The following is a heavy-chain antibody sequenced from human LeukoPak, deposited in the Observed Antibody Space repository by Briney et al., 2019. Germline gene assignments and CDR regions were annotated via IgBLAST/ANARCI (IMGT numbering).Heavy chain of an antibody. V-gene: IGHV1-2*02. Sequence: ASVKVSCKASGYTFSGYYIHWVRQAPGQGLEWMGWINPNSGGTNYAQKFQGRVTMTRDTSISTAYMELSRLRSDDTAVYYCARGRITMVRGATLALDYWGQGTLVTVSS. J-gene: IGHJ4*02. D-gene: IGHD3-10*01. CDR3: ARGRITMVRGATLALDY. CDR1: GYTFSGYY. CDR2: INPNSGGT.